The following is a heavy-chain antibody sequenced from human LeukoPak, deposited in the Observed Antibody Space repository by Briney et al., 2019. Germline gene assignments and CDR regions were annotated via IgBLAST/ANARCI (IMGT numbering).Heavy chain of an antibody. CDR1: GFTFSSYG. Sequence: GGSLRLSCAASGFTFSSYGMSWVRQAPGKGLEWVSAISGSGGSTYYADSVKGRFTISRDNSKNTLYLQMNSLRAEDTAVYYCAKEYSSSFFAGSFAFDIWGQGTMVTVSS. D-gene: IGHD6-6*01. V-gene: IGHV3-23*01. CDR2: ISGSGGST. J-gene: IGHJ3*02. CDR3: AKEYSSSFFAGSFAFDI.